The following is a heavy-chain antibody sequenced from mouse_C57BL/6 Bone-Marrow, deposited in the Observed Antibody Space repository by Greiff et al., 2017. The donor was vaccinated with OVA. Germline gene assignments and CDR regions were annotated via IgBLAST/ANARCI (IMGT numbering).Heavy chain of an antibody. D-gene: IGHD2-5*01. CDR3: ARPYYSNYPPGFAY. V-gene: IGHV5-17*01. J-gene: IGHJ3*01. Sequence: EVKLMESGGGLVKPGGSLKLSCAASGFTFSDYGMHWVRQAPEKGLEWVAYISSGSSTIYYADTVKGRFTISRDNAKNTLFLQMTSLRSEDTAMYYCARPYYSNYPPGFAYWGQGTLVTVSA. CDR2: ISSGSSTI. CDR1: GFTFSDYG.